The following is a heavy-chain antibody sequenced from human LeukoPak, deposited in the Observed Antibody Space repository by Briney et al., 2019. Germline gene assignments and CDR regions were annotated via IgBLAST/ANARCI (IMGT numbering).Heavy chain of an antibody. J-gene: IGHJ3*02. Sequence: GESLKISCKGSGYSFTSYWIGWVRQMPGKGLEWVGIIYPGDSDTRYSPSFQGQVTISADKSISTAYLQWSSLKASDTAMYYCASGYSGYDPRVYDAFDIWGQGTMVTVSS. CDR3: ASGYSGYDPRVYDAFDI. CDR2: IYPGDSDT. D-gene: IGHD5-12*01. CDR1: GYSFTSYW. V-gene: IGHV5-51*01.